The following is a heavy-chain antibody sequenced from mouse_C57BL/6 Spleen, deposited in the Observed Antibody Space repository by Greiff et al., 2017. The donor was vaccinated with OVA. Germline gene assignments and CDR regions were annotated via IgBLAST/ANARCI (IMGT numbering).Heavy chain of an antibody. D-gene: IGHD3-2*02. CDR2: IDPSDSYT. CDR1: GYTFTSYW. CDR3: ARGTQCYFDY. V-gene: IGHV1-50*01. Sequence: QVQLQQPGAELVKPGASVKLSCKASGYTFTSYWMQWVNQRPGQGLEWIGEIDPSDSYTNYNQKFKGKATLTVDTSSSTAYMQLSSLTSEDSAVYYCARGTQCYFDYWGQGTTLTVSS. J-gene: IGHJ2*01.